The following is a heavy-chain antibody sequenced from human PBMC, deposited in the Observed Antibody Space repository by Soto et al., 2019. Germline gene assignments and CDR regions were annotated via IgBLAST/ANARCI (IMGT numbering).Heavy chain of an antibody. J-gene: IGHJ4*02. V-gene: IGHV3-30-3*01. Sequence: QVQLVESGGGVVQPGRSLRLSCAASGFTFSSYAMHWVRQAPGKGLEWVAVISYDGSNKQYADSVKGRFTISRDNSKNTLYLQVGSLRAEDTAVYYCARDRWGTVTTPFEYWGQGTPVTVSS. CDR2: ISYDGSNK. CDR3: ARDRWGTVTTPFEY. D-gene: IGHD4-17*01. CDR1: GFTFSSYA.